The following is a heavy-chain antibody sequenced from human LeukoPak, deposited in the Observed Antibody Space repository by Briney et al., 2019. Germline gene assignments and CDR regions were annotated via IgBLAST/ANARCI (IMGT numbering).Heavy chain of an antibody. Sequence: PGGSLRLSCIGSGFTFSSYWMYWVRQAPGKGLVWVSRINSDGSSTSYADSVKGRFTISRDNAKNTLYLQMNSLRAEDTAVYYCARAIAAAGTCGIDYWGQGTLVTVSS. CDR1: GFTFSSYW. J-gene: IGHJ4*02. D-gene: IGHD6-13*01. CDR3: ARAIAAAGTCGIDY. CDR2: INSDGSST. V-gene: IGHV3-74*01.